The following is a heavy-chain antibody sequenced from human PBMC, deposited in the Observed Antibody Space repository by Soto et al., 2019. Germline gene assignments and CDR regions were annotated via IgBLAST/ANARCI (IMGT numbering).Heavy chain of an antibody. Sequence: SETLSLTCTVSGGSISSYYWSWIRQPPGKGLEWIGYIYYSGSTNYNPSLKSRVTISVDTSKNQFSLKLSSVTAADTAVYYCARRRGYCSSTSCYGTVNYYYYYMDVWGKGTTVTVSS. CDR3: ARRRGYCSSTSCYGTVNYYYYYMDV. CDR1: GGSISSYY. J-gene: IGHJ6*03. V-gene: IGHV4-59*08. D-gene: IGHD2-2*01. CDR2: IYYSGST.